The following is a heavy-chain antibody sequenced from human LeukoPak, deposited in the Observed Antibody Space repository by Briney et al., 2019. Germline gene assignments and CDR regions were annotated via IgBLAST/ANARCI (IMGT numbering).Heavy chain of an antibody. V-gene: IGHV4-30-4*01. CDR1: GDSISSGDYS. CDR3: AREGYYGSGYLDY. CDR2: IFYSGST. J-gene: IGHJ4*02. Sequence: SQTLSLTCTVSGDSISSGDYSWSWIRQPPGKGLEWIAYIFYSGSTYYNPSLKSRVTISVDTSKNQFSLKLSSVTATDTAVYYCAREGYYGSGYLDYWGQGTLVTVSS. D-gene: IGHD3-10*01.